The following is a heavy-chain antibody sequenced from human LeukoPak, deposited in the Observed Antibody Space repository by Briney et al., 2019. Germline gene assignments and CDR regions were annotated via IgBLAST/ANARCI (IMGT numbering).Heavy chain of an antibody. J-gene: IGHJ5*02. Sequence: GGSLRLSCAASGFTFSSYAMSWVRQAPGKGLEWVSAISGSGGSTYYADSVKGRFTISRDNSKNTLYLQMNSLRAEDTAVYYCAADSSGANWFDPWGQGTLDTVSS. V-gene: IGHV3-23*01. CDR3: AADSSGANWFDP. CDR1: GFTFSSYA. CDR2: ISGSGGST. D-gene: IGHD3-22*01.